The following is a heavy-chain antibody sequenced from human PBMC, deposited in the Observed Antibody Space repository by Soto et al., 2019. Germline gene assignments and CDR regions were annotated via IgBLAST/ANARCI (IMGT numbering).Heavy chain of an antibody. D-gene: IGHD1-26*01. CDR2: ISYDGNNR. Sequence: GGSLRLSCAASGFPFSSYGMHWVRQAPGKGLEWVAVISYDGNNRFYADSVNGRFTISRDNSMNTLYLHMTSLRVEDTALYSCAKGGLPNQYYFDHWGRGTLVTVSS. V-gene: IGHV3-30*18. J-gene: IGHJ4*02. CDR3: AKGGLPNQYYFDH. CDR1: GFPFSSYG.